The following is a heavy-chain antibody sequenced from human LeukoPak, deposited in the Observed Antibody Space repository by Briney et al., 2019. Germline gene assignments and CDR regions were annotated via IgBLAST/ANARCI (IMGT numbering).Heavy chain of an antibody. V-gene: IGHV4-59*01. CDR3: ARNRGHFNENWFDP. CDR2: ISDDGST. D-gene: IGHD3-3*02. J-gene: IGHJ5*02. Sequence: SETLSLTCTVSVGSMSSYDWNCIPHSPRKGLEWIGYISDDGSTNYNPPLKSRVTTSLDTSKNQFSLRLNCVMAADTAVYFCARNRGHFNENWFDPWGKGTVVTVSS. CDR1: VGSMSSYD.